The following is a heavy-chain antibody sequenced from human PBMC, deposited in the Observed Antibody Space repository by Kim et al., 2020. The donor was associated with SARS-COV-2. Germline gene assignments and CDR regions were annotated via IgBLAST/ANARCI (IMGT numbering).Heavy chain of an antibody. V-gene: IGHV3-30-3*01. J-gene: IGHJ4*02. CDR3: ARAAPQLYCSSTSCSFDY. CDR2: ISYDGSNK. D-gene: IGHD2-2*01. Sequence: GGSLRLSCAASGFTFSSYAMHWVRQAPGKGLEWVAVISYDGSNKYYADSVKGRFTISRDNSKNTLYLQMNSLRAEDTAVYYCARAAPQLYCSSTSCSFDYWGQGTLVTVSS. CDR1: GFTFSSYA.